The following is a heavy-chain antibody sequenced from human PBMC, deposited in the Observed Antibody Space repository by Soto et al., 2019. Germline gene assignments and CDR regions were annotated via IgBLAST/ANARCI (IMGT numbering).Heavy chain of an antibody. V-gene: IGHV1-3*01. CDR3: ARNFSGTANGGRGGFEP. J-gene: IGHJ5*02. D-gene: IGHD5-18*01. Sequence: ASVKVSCKASGYTFTSYAMHWVRQAPGQRLEWMGWINAGNGNTKYSQKFQGRVTITRDTSASTAYMELSSLRSEDTAVYYCARNFSGTANGGRGGFEPWREGTLVIVCS. CDR2: INAGNGNT. CDR1: GYTFTSYA.